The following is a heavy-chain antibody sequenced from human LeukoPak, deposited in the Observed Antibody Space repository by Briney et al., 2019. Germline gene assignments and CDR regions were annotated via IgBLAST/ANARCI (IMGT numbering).Heavy chain of an antibody. J-gene: IGHJ4*02. CDR3: ARGYFYCSGGSCYPYYFDY. CDR1: GGTFSSYD. CDR2: IIPIFGTA. Sequence: GSSVKVYCKASGGTFSSYDISWVRQAPGQGLEWMGGIIPIFGTANYAQKFQGRVTITADKSTSTAYMELSSLRSEDTAVYYCARGYFYCSGGSCYPYYFDYWGQGTLVTVSS. D-gene: IGHD2-15*01. V-gene: IGHV1-69*06.